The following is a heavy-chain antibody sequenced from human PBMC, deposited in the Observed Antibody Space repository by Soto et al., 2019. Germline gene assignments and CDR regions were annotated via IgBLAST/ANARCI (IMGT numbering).Heavy chain of an antibody. CDR2: IYYSGST. D-gene: IGHD3-10*01. CDR3: ARRSDYYGSGSYFLGPYNWFDP. J-gene: IGHJ5*02. CDR1: GGSISSSSYY. V-gene: IGHV4-39*01. Sequence: SETLSLTCTVSGGSISSSSYYWGWIRQPPGKGLEWIGSIYYSGSTYYNPSLKSRVTISVDTSKNQFSLKLSSVTAADTAVYYCARRSDYYGSGSYFLGPYNWFDPWGQGTIVTVSS.